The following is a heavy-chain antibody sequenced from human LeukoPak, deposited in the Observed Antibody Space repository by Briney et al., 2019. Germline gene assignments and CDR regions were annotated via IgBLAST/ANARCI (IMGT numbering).Heavy chain of an antibody. CDR1: GYPISSGYY. CDR2: IYHSGNT. V-gene: IGHV4-38-2*02. J-gene: IGHJ4*02. Sequence: SETLSLTCTVSGYPISSGYYWGWIRPPPGKGLEWLGSIYHSGNTYYNPSLRSRVTISVDTSKNQFSLKLSSVTAADTAVYYCARVRYGDYPDYWGQGTLVTVSS. D-gene: IGHD4-17*01. CDR3: ARVRYGDYPDY.